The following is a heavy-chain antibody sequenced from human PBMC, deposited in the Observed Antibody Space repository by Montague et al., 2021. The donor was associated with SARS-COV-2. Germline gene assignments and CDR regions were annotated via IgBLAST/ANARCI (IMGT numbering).Heavy chain of an antibody. J-gene: IGHJ4*02. CDR1: GFSLSTSGMC. D-gene: IGHD3-9*01. Sequence: PALVKPTQTLTLTCTFSGFSLSTSGMCVSWIRQPPGKALEWLALIDWDDDKYYSTSLKTRLTISKDTSKNQVVLTMTNMDPVDTATYYCARTLHDILTGYYSFDYCGQGTLVTVSS. V-gene: IGHV2-70*01. CDR3: ARTLHDILTGYYSFDY. CDR2: IDWDDDK.